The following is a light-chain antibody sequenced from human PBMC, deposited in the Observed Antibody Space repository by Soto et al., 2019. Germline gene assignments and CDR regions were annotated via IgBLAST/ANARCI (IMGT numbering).Light chain of an antibody. V-gene: IGKV4-1*01. CDR1: QSVLNSSNNKNY. CDR3: QQYYSTPSWT. Sequence: DIVMTQSPDSLAVSLGERATINCKSSQSVLNSSNNKNYLAWYQQKPGQPPKLLIYWASTRESGVPDRFSGSGSVTDFTLTISSLQAEDVAVYYCQQYYSTPSWTFGQGTKVEIK. J-gene: IGKJ1*01. CDR2: WAS.